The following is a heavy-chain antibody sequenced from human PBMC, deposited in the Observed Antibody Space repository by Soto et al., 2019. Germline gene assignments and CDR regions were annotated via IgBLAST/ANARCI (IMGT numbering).Heavy chain of an antibody. V-gene: IGHV4-34*01. CDR3: ARVFLGYSSSWYVRTFDY. CDR2: INHGGST. J-gene: IGHJ4*02. CDR1: GGSFSGF. D-gene: IGHD6-13*01. Sequence: QVQLQQWGAGLLKPSETLSLTCAVFGGSFSGFWSWIRQPPGKGLEWIGEINHGGSTNYNPSLKSRVTISVDTAKNQFSLKLSSVAAADTAVYYCARVFLGYSSSWYVRTFDYWVQGTLVTVSS.